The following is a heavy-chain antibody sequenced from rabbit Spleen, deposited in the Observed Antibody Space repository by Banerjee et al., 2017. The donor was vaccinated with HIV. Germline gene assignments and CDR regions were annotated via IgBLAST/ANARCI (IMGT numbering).Heavy chain of an antibody. D-gene: IGHD1-1*01. CDR2: INTKSGEN. Sequence: QEQLVESGGGLVKPGGSLALTCKASGFSLNNKYVMCWVRQAPGKGLEWIACINTKSGENVYATWSKGRFTISKTSSTTVTLQVTRLTAADTATYFCTRHLFSGVGWVFDLWGQGTLVTVS. CDR3: TRHLFSGVGWVFDL. CDR1: GFSLNNKYV. J-gene: IGHJ4*01. V-gene: IGHV1S45*01.